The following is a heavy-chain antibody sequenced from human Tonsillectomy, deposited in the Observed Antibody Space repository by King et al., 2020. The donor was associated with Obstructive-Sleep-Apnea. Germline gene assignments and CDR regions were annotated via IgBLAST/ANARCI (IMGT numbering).Heavy chain of an antibody. Sequence: VQLQESGPGLVKPSETLSLTCTVSGGSISSYYWSWIRQPPGKGLEWIGYIYYSGSTNYNPSLKSRVTISVDTSKNQFSLKLSSVTAADTAVYYCARAAYSSGWYIDYWGQGTLVTVSS. CDR3: ARAAYSSGWYIDY. CDR2: IYYSGST. J-gene: IGHJ4*02. V-gene: IGHV4-59*01. D-gene: IGHD6-19*01. CDR1: GGSISSYY.